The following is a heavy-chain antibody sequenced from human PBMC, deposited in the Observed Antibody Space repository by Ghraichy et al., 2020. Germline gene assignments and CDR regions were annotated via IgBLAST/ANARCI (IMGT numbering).Heavy chain of an antibody. CDR1: GGSFSGYY. CDR3: ALYCSSTSCYGGMDV. J-gene: IGHJ6*02. CDR2: INHSGST. D-gene: IGHD2-2*01. V-gene: IGHV4-34*01. Sequence: SETLSLTCAVYGGSFSGYYWSWIRQPPGKGLEWIGEINHSGSTNYNPSLKSRVTISVDTSKNQFSLKLSSVTAADTAVYYCALYCSSTSCYGGMDVWGQGTTVTVSS.